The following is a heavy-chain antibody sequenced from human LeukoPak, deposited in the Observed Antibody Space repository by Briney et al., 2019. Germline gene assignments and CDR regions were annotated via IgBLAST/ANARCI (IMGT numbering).Heavy chain of an antibody. V-gene: IGHV3-74*01. CDR1: GFTFSSYW. CDR3: ARVVSGFNWFDP. J-gene: IGHJ5*02. D-gene: IGHD5-12*01. Sequence: PGRSLRLSCAASGFTFSSYWMHWVRQAPGKGLVWVSRINSDGSSTSYADSVKGRFTISRDNAKNTLYMQMNSLRAEDTAVYYCARVVSGFNWFDPWGQGTLVTVSS. CDR2: INSDGSST.